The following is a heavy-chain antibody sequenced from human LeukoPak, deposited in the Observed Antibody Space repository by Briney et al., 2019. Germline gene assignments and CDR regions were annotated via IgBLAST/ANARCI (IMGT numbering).Heavy chain of an antibody. Sequence: PSECLSLTCTVSDASVGGYYWSWIRLPAGKGLEWIGRLYNKVSTNCNPSLKSRVTMSVDPSKNHLSLRLKSVTAADTAVYYCTRDIGSGDYVFFDSWGQGTRVIVSS. CDR1: DASVGGYY. J-gene: IGHJ4*02. V-gene: IGHV4-4*07. CDR3: TRDIGSGDYVFFDS. CDR2: LYNKVST. D-gene: IGHD4-17*01.